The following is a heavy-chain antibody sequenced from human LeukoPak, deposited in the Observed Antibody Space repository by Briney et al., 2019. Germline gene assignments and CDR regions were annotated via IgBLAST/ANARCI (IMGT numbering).Heavy chain of an antibody. CDR3: ARDRLTSGSYFFDY. CDR1: AFTFSDYS. V-gene: IGHV3-48*01. D-gene: IGHD1-26*01. J-gene: IGHJ4*02. CDR2: ISGRSSTI. Sequence: GGSLRLSCAASAFTFSDYSMNWVRQAPGKGLEWISYISGRSSTIYYADSARGRFTISRDNAKNSMYLQMNSLRAEDTAVYYCARDRLTSGSYFFDYWGQGTLVTVSS.